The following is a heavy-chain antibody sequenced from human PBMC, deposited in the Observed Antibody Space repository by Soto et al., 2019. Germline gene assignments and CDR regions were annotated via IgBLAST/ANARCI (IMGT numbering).Heavy chain of an antibody. Sequence: PGGSLRLSCAASGFTFSSYAMHWVRQAPGKGLEWVAVISYDGSNKYYADSVKGRFTISRDNSKNTLYLQMNSLRAEDTAVYYCARDLEITMIVVVTPAQYGMDVWGQGTTVTVSS. J-gene: IGHJ6*02. CDR2: ISYDGSNK. V-gene: IGHV3-30-3*01. CDR1: GFTFSSYA. CDR3: ARDLEITMIVVVTPAQYGMDV. D-gene: IGHD3-22*01.